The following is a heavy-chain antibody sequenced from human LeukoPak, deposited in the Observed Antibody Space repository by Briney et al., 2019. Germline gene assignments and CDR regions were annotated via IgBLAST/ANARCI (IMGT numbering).Heavy chain of an antibody. CDR2: IYSGGST. Sequence: GGSLRLSCAASWFTVSSNYMSWVRQAPGKGLEWVPVIYSGGSTYYADSLKGRFTICRDNCKNPLYLQMNSLRAEDTAVYYCARSPGYCSGGSCYSAYYFDYWGQGTLVTVSS. CDR1: WFTVSSNY. V-gene: IGHV3-53*01. D-gene: IGHD2-15*01. J-gene: IGHJ4*02. CDR3: ARSPGYCSGGSCYSAYYFDY.